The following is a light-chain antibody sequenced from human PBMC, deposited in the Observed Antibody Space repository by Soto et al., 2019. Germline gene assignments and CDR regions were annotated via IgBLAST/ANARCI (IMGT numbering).Light chain of an antibody. CDR3: QQYNNWPRT. J-gene: IGKJ1*01. Sequence: EIVMTQSPATLSVSPGERATLSCRASQSLTSNLAWYQQKPGQPPRLLIYGASSRATGIPARFSGSGSGTEFTLTISSLQSEDFAVYYCQQYNNWPRTFGQGTRWKS. V-gene: IGKV3-15*01. CDR1: QSLTSN. CDR2: GAS.